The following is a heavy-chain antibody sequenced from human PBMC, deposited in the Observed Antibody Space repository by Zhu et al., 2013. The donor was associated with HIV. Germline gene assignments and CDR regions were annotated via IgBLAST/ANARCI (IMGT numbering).Heavy chain of an antibody. CDR1: GYIFTTYY. D-gene: IGHD6-19*01. V-gene: IGHV1-2*02. Sequence: QVQLVQSGAEVKKPGASVKVSCKASGYIFTTYYVHWVRQAPGQGLEYMGWINCNDGSTKYAQKFQGRVTMTSDTSISTAYMDLNSLTSDDTAVYFCAREGGGYRSGWYGFDIYGQGTMVTVSS. CDR3: AREGGGYRSGWYGFDI. CDR2: INCNDGST. J-gene: IGHJ3*02.